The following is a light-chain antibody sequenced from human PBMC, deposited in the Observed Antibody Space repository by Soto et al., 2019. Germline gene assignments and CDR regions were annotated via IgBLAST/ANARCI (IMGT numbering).Light chain of an antibody. CDR2: EVS. Sequence: QSALTQPASVSGSPGQSITISCTGTSSDVGGSNYVSWYQQHPGKAPKLMIYEVSNRPSGVSNRFSGSKSGNTASLTISGLQDEDEADYYCSSYTSSSTYVFGTGTKVTVL. CDR1: SSDVGGSNY. J-gene: IGLJ1*01. CDR3: SSYTSSSTYV. V-gene: IGLV2-14*01.